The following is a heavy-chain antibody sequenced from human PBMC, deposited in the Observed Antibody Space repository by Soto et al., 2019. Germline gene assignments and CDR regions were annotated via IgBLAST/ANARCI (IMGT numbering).Heavy chain of an antibody. CDR1: GYSFTSYW. CDR2: IYPGDSDT. D-gene: IGHD1-1*01. V-gene: IGHV5-51*01. J-gene: IGHJ6*02. CDR3: ARTDPPRTMAGWDYYYRMDV. Sequence: PGESLKISCKGSGYSFTSYWIGWVRQMPGKGLEWMGIIYPGDSDTRYSPSFQGQVTISADKSISTAYLQWSSLKASDTAMYYCARTDPPRTMAGWDYYYRMDVWGQGTTVTVSS.